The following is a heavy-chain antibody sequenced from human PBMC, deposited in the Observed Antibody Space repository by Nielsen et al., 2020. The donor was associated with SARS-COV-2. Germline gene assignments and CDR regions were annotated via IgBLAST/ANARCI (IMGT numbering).Heavy chain of an antibody. Sequence: GGSLRLSCAASGFTVSSNYMSWVRQAPGKGLEWVSVIYSGGSTYYADSVKGRFTISRRNSKNTLYLQMNSLRAEDTAVYYCARLDYGDYDDYYYGMDVWGQGTTVTVSS. D-gene: IGHD4-17*01. CDR1: GFTVSSNY. J-gene: IGHJ6*02. CDR2: IYSGGST. V-gene: IGHV3-53*04. CDR3: ARLDYGDYDDYYYGMDV.